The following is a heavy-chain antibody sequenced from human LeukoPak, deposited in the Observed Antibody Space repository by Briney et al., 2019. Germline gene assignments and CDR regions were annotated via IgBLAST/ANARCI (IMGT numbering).Heavy chain of an antibody. CDR3: AKDRAQQLVLDF. Sequence: GGSLTLSCAASGFTFSSYAMSWVRQAPGKGLEWVSAIFCSGSSTYYADSVKGRFTISRDNSKNTLCLKMNSLRAEDTAVYHCAKDRAQQLVLDFWGQGTLVTVSS. CDR1: GFTFSSYA. D-gene: IGHD6-13*01. CDR2: IFCSGSST. V-gene: IGHV3-23*01. J-gene: IGHJ4*02.